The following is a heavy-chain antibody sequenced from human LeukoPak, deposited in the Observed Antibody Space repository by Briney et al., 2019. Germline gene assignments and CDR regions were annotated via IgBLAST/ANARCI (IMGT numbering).Heavy chain of an antibody. CDR2: INHSGST. J-gene: IGHJ4*02. CDR3: ARVRGGAGGDY. Sequence: SETLSLTCAVYGGSFSGYYWSWIRQPPGKGLEWIGEINHSGSTNYNPSLKSRVTISVDTSKNQFSLKLSSVTAADTAVYYCARVRGGAGGDYWGQGTLVTVPS. D-gene: IGHD1-26*01. CDR1: GGSFSGYY. V-gene: IGHV4-34*01.